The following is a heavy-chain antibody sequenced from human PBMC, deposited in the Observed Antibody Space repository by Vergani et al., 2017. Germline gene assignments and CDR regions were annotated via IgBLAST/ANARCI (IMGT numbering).Heavy chain of an antibody. CDR1: GFTFSSYS. Sequence: EVQLVESGGGLVQPGGSLRLSCAASGFTFSSYSMNWVRQAPGKGLEWVSYISSSSSTIYYADSVKGRFTISRDNAKNSLYLQMNSLRAEDTAVYYCARDQVAGTDYWGQGTLVTVSS. CDR2: ISSSSSTI. CDR3: ARDQVAGTDY. V-gene: IGHV3-48*01. J-gene: IGHJ4*02. D-gene: IGHD6-19*01.